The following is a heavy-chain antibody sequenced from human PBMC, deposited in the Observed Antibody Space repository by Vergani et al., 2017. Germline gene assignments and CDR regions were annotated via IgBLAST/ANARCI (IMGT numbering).Heavy chain of an antibody. CDR3: ARDSPYYDFWSGYYIDYYYYYYMDV. CDR1: GFTFSSYA. CDR2: ISYDGSSK. Sequence: QVQLVESGGGVVQPGRSLRLSCAASGFTFSSYAMHWVRQAPGKGLEWVAVISYDGSSKYYADSVKGRFTISRDNSKNTLYLQMNSLRAEDTAVYYCARDSPYYDFWSGYYIDYYYYYYMDVWGKGTTVTVSS. J-gene: IGHJ6*03. V-gene: IGHV3-30-3*01. D-gene: IGHD3-3*01.